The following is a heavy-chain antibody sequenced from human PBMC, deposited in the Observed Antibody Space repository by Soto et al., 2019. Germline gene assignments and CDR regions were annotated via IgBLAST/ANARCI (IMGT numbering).Heavy chain of an antibody. V-gene: IGHV1-3*01. Sequence: ASVKVSCKASGYTFTSYAMHWARQAPGQRLEWMGWINAGNGNTKYSQKFQGRVTITRDTSASTAYMELSSLRSEDTAVYYCARDRPCGGDCYYFDYWGQGTLVTVSS. J-gene: IGHJ4*02. CDR1: GYTFTSYA. CDR3: ARDRPCGGDCYYFDY. CDR2: INAGNGNT. D-gene: IGHD2-21*02.